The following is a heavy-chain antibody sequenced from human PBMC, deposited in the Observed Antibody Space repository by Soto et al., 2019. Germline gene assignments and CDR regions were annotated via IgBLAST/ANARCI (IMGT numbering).Heavy chain of an antibody. CDR3: ARSPCAGDCYGMEY. J-gene: IGHJ4*02. D-gene: IGHD2-21*02. CDR2: IWNDGSNK. CDR1: GFTFSSYS. Sequence: QVQLVESGGGVVQPGRSLRLSCAASGFTFSSYSMHWVRQAPGEGLEWVAVIWNDGSNKYYADSVKGRFTISRDNSKNTLYLQMNSLRAEDTAVYYCARSPCAGDCYGMEYWGQGTLVTVSS. V-gene: IGHV3-33*01.